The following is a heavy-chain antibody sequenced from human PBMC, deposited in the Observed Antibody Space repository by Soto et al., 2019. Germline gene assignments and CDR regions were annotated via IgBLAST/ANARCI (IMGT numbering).Heavy chain of an antibody. Sequence: QITLKESGPTLVKPTQTLTLTCTFSGFSLRNSGVGVGWIRQPPGKALEWLALIYWDDDKRYSPSLKSRLTITKDISKNQVVLTMTNMDTVDTATYYCAHLTTGGFYFDYWGQGTLVTVSS. CDR1: GFSLRNSGVG. D-gene: IGHD4-17*01. J-gene: IGHJ4*02. V-gene: IGHV2-5*02. CDR3: AHLTTGGFYFDY. CDR2: IYWDDDK.